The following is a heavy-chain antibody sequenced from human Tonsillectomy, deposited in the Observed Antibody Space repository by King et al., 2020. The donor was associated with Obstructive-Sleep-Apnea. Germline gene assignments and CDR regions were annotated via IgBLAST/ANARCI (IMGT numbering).Heavy chain of an antibody. CDR1: GDSITTGDYY. J-gene: IGHJ4*02. V-gene: IGHV4-31*03. CDR3: ARVLMNVAVNTPHYFDF. D-gene: IGHD2-21*01. Sequence: QLQESGPGLVRPAETLSLTCNVYGDSITTGDYYWAWIRQHPQRGLEWIGYISNSGATYYNPSLRSRVTISMDTSKNHYSVQLTSVTVADTAVYFCARVLMNVAVNTPHYFDFWGQGALVAVTS. CDR2: ISNSGAT.